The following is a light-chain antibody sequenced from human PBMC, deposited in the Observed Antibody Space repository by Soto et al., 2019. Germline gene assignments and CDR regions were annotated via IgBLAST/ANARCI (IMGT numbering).Light chain of an antibody. Sequence: QSVLTQPPSVSEAPRQRVTISCSGSRSNIGHNGVSWYQQLPGKAPKLLIYYDDLLPSGIPDRFSGSKSGTSASLAISGLQSEDVSDYYCAAWDDSLNGVVFGGGTKLTVL. CDR1: RSNIGHNG. V-gene: IGLV1-36*01. CDR2: YDD. J-gene: IGLJ2*01. CDR3: AAWDDSLNGVV.